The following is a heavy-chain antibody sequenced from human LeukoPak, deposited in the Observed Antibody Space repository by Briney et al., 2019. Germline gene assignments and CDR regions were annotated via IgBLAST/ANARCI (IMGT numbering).Heavy chain of an antibody. Sequence: PGGSLRLSCAASGFTFRAYWMSWVRQAPGKGLEWVANINQDGSEKDYVDSVKGRFTISRDNARNSLYLQTNTLRAEDTAVYFCARLRYTYGKNFDYWGQGALVTVSS. CDR2: INQDGSEK. CDR1: GFTFRAYW. V-gene: IGHV3-7*01. J-gene: IGHJ4*02. D-gene: IGHD5-18*01. CDR3: ARLRYTYGKNFDY.